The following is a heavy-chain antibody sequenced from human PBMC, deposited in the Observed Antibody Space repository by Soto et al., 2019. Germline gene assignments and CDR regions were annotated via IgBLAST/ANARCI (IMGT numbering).Heavy chain of an antibody. J-gene: IGHJ6*02. CDR1: GGTFSSYA. CDR3: ASGPYVVVPGVYYYYYGMDV. D-gene: IGHD2-21*01. V-gene: IGHV1-69*13. Sequence: SVKVSCKASGGTFSSYAISWVRQAPGQGLEWMGGIIPIFGTANYAQKFQGRVTITADESTSTAYMELSSLRSEDTAVYYCASGPYVVVPGVYYYYYGMDVWGPGTTVTVSS. CDR2: IIPIFGTA.